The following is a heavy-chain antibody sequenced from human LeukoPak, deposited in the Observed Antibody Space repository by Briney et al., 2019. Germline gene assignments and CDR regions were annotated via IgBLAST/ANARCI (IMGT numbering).Heavy chain of an antibody. CDR2: IYYSGST. CDR1: GGSISSSSYY. V-gene: IGHV4-39*07. D-gene: IGHD2-15*01. CDR3: ARTRRDIVVVVAAEQGPTGFDY. Sequence: SETLSLTCTVSGGSISSSSYYWGWIHQPPGKGLEWIGSIYYSGSTYYNPSLKSRVTISVDTSKNQFSLKLSSVTAAATAVYYCARTRRDIVVVVAAEQGPTGFDYWGQGTLVTVSS. J-gene: IGHJ4*02.